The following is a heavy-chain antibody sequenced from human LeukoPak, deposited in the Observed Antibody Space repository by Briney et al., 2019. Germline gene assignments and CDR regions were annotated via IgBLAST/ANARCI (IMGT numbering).Heavy chain of an antibody. Sequence: GGSLRLSCAASGFAVSSNYMSWVRQAPGKGLEWVSVIYSGGSTYYADSVKGRLTISRDNSENTLHLQMNSLRADDTAVYYCARIYGSGWYDYWGQGTLVTVSS. J-gene: IGHJ4*02. D-gene: IGHD6-19*01. CDR1: GFAVSSNY. V-gene: IGHV3-53*01. CDR3: ARIYGSGWYDY. CDR2: IYSGGST.